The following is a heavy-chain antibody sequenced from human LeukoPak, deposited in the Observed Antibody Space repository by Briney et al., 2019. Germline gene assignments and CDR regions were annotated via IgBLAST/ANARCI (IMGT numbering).Heavy chain of an antibody. CDR2: ISQSGST. CDR3: ARNLDAN. CDR1: GGSISGSY. J-gene: IGHJ4*02. Sequence: PSKTLSLTCIISGGSISGSYWSWIRQPPGKGLEWIGYISQSGSTNYNPSLKSRVTISRDTSKNQIALTLSSVTAADTAVYYCARNLDANWGQGTLVTVSS. D-gene: IGHD1-1*01. V-gene: IGHV4-59*01.